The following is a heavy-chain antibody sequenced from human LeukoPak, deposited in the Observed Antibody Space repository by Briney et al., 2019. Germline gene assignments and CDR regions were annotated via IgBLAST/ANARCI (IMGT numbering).Heavy chain of an antibody. Sequence: SETLSLTCTVSDGSISSGSYYWSWIRQPAGKGLEWIGRIYTSGSTNYNPSLKSRVTISVDTSKNQFSLKLSSVTAADTAVYYCARWVIFIAVAGHFDYWGQGTLVTVSS. CDR1: DGSISSGSYY. CDR2: IYTSGST. D-gene: IGHD6-13*01. CDR3: ARWVIFIAVAGHFDY. J-gene: IGHJ4*02. V-gene: IGHV4-61*02.